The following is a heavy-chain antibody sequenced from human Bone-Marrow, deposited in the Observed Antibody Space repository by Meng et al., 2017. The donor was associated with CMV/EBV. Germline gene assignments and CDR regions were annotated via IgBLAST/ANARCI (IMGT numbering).Heavy chain of an antibody. Sequence: VRLTQWGAGLLKPSETLSLTCAVYGGSFSGYYWSWIRQPPGKGLEWIGEINHSGSTNYNPSLKSRVTISVDTSKNQFSLKLSSVTAADTAVYYCARTRYCSSTSCQGNFDYWGQGTLVTVSS. V-gene: IGHV4-34*01. CDR1: GGSFSGYY. CDR2: INHSGST. D-gene: IGHD2-2*01. CDR3: ARTRYCSSTSCQGNFDY. J-gene: IGHJ4*02.